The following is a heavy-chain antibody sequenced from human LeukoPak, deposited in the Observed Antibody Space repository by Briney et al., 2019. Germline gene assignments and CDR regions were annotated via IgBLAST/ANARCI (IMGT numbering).Heavy chain of an antibody. CDR3: AKDPPNYSNYQYFDY. CDR1: GFTFSSYA. CDR2: ISGSGGST. V-gene: IGHV3-23*01. D-gene: IGHD4-11*01. Sequence: GGSLRLSCAASGFTFSSYAMSWVRQAPGKGLEWVSAISGSGGSTYYADSVKGRLTISRDNSKNTLYLQMNSLRAEDTAVYYCAKDPPNYSNYQYFDYWGQGTLVTVSS. J-gene: IGHJ4*02.